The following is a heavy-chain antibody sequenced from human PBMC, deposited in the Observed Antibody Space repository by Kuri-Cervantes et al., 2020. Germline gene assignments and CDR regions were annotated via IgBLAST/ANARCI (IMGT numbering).Heavy chain of an antibody. V-gene: IGHV3-30*03. CDR3: AGAVAGTC. J-gene: IGHJ4*02. CDR1: GFTFSCCA. D-gene: IGHD6-19*01. Sequence: GESLKISCEASGFTFSCCAIHWVRQAPGKGLEWVAFTSSDGNNKNYGDSVKGRFTISRDNSKNTLYLQMNSLRAEDTAVYYCAGAVAGTCWGQGTLVTVSS. CDR2: TSSDGNNK.